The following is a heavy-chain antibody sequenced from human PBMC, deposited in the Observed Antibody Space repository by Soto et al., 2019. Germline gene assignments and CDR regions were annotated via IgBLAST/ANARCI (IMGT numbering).Heavy chain of an antibody. D-gene: IGHD2-21*02. CDR2: INTNGNAM. V-gene: IGHV3-48*03. CDR1: GFTFSSYE. J-gene: IGHJ4*02. CDR3: AREDIDCGGDCFSL. Sequence: EVQLVESGGDLVQPGGSLRLSCAASGFTFSSYEMNWVRQAPGRGLEWISYINTNGNAMYYADSVRGRFTVSRDSAKNSLYLQMNSLRAEDTAVYYCAREDIDCGGDCFSLWGQGTLVTVSS.